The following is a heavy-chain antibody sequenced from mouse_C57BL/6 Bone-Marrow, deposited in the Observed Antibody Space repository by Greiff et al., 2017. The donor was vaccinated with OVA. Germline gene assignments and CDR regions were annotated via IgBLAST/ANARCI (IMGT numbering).Heavy chain of an antibody. D-gene: IGHD1-1*01. J-gene: IGHJ1*03. CDR3: AKKGDYYGSSWYFDV. V-gene: IGHV2-5*01. CDR2: IWRGGST. CDR1: GFSLTSYS. Sequence: VMLVESGPGLVQPSQSLSITCTVSGFSLTSYSVHWVRQSPGKGLEWLGVIWRGGSTDYNAAFMSRLSITKDNAKSHVFFKMNSLQADDSAIYYCAKKGDYYGSSWYFDVWGTGTTVTVSS.